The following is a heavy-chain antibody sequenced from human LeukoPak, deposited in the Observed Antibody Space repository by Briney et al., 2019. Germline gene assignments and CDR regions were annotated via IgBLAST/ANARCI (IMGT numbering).Heavy chain of an antibody. V-gene: IGHV3-7*04. D-gene: IGHD2-15*01. J-gene: IGHJ4*02. CDR3: ARGPSGGNGFSY. CDR1: GFTFSIYW. Sequence: GGSLRLSCAASGFTFSIYWMSWVRQAPGKGLEWVANIKQDGSERYYVDSVKGRFTISRDNAKNSLYLQMNNLRAVDTAVYYCARGPSGGNGFSYWGLGTLVTVSS. CDR2: IKQDGSER.